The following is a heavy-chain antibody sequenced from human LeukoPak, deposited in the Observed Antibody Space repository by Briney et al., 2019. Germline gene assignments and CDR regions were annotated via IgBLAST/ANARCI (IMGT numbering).Heavy chain of an antibody. D-gene: IGHD2-2*01. CDR3: AAIGYCSSTSCPFDY. CDR1: GGSISSYY. Sequence: SETLSLTCTVSGGSISSYYRSWIREPPGKGLEWIGYIYYSGSTNYKPSLKSRVTISVDTSKNQFSLKLSSVTAADTAVYYCAAIGYCSSTSCPFDYWGQGTLVTVSS. V-gene: IGHV4-59*01. CDR2: IYYSGST. J-gene: IGHJ4*02.